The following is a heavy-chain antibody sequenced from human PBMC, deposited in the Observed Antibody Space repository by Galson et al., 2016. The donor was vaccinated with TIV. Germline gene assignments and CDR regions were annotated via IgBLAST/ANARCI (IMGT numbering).Heavy chain of an antibody. CDR1: GFAFSTYA. CDR3: ARGDYPATVTTYYYYGMDV. V-gene: IGHV3-30-3*01. CDR2: ISYYGSDK. Sequence: CAASGFAFSTYAMHWVRQAPGKGLEWVALISYYGSDKYYAESVKRRFTNSRDNSKNTLYLQMNNLKAEDTAVYYCARGDYPATVTTYYYYGMDVWGQGTTVTVSS. J-gene: IGHJ6*02. D-gene: IGHD4-11*01.